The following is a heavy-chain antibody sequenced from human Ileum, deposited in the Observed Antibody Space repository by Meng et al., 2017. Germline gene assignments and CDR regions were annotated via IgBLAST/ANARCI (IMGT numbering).Heavy chain of an antibody. CDR3: AHSPQGYFDY. J-gene: IGHJ4*02. Sequence: QITLKETGPALVKATQTPTPTCNFSGFSLATSGVSVAWIRQPPGEALEWLALIYWDDDKRYSPSLKNRLAITKDTSKNQVVLTMTNMDPMDTGTYYCAHSPQGYFDYWGPGTLVTVSS. CDR1: GFSLATSGVS. V-gene: IGHV2-5*02. CDR2: IYWDDDK.